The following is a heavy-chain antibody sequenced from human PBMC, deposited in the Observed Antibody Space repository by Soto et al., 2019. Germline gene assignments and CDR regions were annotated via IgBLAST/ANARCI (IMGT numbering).Heavy chain of an antibody. V-gene: IGHV1-18*01. CDR3: ASAQNSSGWYDY. Sequence: ASVKVSCKASGYTFTSYGISWVRQAPGQGLEWMGWISAYNGNTNYAQKLQGRVTMTTDTSTSTAYMELRSLRSDDTDVYYCASAQNSSGWYDYWGQGTLVTVSS. CDR1: GYTFTSYG. D-gene: IGHD6-19*01. CDR2: ISAYNGNT. J-gene: IGHJ4*02.